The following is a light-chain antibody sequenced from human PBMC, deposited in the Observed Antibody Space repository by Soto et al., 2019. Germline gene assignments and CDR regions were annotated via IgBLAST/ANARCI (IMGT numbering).Light chain of an antibody. V-gene: IGKV3-20*01. J-gene: IGKJ2*01. Sequence: EIVLTQSPGTLSLSPGERATLSCRASQSVSSSYLAWYQQKPGQAPRLLIYGASSRATGTPDRFSGSGSGTDFTLTISRLEPEDFAVYYCQQYGSSPVTFGQGTKLEIK. CDR3: QQYGSSPVT. CDR1: QSVSSSY. CDR2: GAS.